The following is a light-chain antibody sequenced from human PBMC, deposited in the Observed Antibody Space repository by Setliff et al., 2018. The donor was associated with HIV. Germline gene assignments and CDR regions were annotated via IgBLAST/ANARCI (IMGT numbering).Light chain of an antibody. V-gene: IGLV1-44*01. CDR3: HSYDGRLDGLHV. J-gene: IGLJ1*01. CDR2: SNN. Sequence: QSALAQPPAASGTPGQRVTISCSGSTSNIGSNTVNWYQQLPGTAPKLLIYSNNQRPSGVPDRFSGSKSGTSASLAISGLQSGDEADYYCHSYDGRLDGLHVFGTGTKVTVL. CDR1: TSNIGSNT.